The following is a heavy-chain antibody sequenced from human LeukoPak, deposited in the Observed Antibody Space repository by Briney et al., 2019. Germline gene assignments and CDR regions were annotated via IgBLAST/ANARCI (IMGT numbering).Heavy chain of an antibody. Sequence: PGGSLRLSCAASGFTFSSYAMSWVRQAPGKGLEWVSAIRGSGGSTYYADSVKGRFTISRDNSKNTLYLQMNSLRAEDTAVYYCAKDLGSNYYDSSGYWDYWGQGTLVTVSS. CDR3: AKDLGSNYYDSSGYWDY. V-gene: IGHV3-23*01. CDR2: IRGSGGST. CDR1: GFTFSSYA. J-gene: IGHJ4*02. D-gene: IGHD3-22*01.